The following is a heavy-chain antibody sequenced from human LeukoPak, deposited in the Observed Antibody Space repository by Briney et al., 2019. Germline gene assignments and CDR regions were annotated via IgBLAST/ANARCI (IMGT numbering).Heavy chain of an antibody. D-gene: IGHD3-10*01. CDR3: ALTPDYYGSGSFDY. Sequence: PGGSLRLSCGASGFTFSTYWMHWVRHAPGKGLVWVSRINIDGSSTNYADSVKGRFTISRDNAKNSLYLQMNSLRVEDTAVYYCALTPDYYGSGSFDYWGQGTLVTVSS. V-gene: IGHV3-74*01. J-gene: IGHJ4*02. CDR1: GFTFSTYW. CDR2: INIDGSST.